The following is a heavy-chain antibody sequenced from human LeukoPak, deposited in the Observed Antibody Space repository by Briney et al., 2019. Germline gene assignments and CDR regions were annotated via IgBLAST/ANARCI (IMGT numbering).Heavy chain of an antibody. Sequence: GASVKVSCKASGYTFTSYGISWVRQALGQGLEWMVWISAYNGNTNYAQKLQGRVTMTTDTSTSTAYMELRSLRSDDTAVYYCARDRTRVVPAAMGYWGQGTLVTVSS. J-gene: IGHJ4*02. CDR1: GYTFTSYG. D-gene: IGHD2-2*01. V-gene: IGHV1-18*01. CDR2: ISAYNGNT. CDR3: ARDRTRVVPAAMGY.